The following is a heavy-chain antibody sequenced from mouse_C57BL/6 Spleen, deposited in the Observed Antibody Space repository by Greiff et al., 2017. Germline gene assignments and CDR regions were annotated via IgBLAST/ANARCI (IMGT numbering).Heavy chain of an antibody. CDR2: IYPRSGNT. J-gene: IGHJ2*01. CDR1: GYTFTSYG. CDR3: ARAPLTTVVAKDY. D-gene: IGHD1-1*01. V-gene: IGHV1-81*01. Sequence: QVHVKQSGAELARPGASVKLSCKASGYTFTSYGISWVKQRTGQGLEWIGEIYPRSGNTYYNEKFKGKATLTADKSSSTAYMELRSLTSEDSAVYFCARAPLTTVVAKDYWGQGTTLTVSS.